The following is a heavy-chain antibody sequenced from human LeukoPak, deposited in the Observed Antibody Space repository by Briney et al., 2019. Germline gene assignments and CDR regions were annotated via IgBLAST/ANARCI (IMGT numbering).Heavy chain of an antibody. CDR1: GFTFSSYS. CDR2: ISSSSGYI. V-gene: IGHV3-21*01. CDR3: ARVSVAYTVLDAFDI. D-gene: IGHD6-19*01. J-gene: IGHJ3*02. Sequence: GVSLRLSCAASGFTFSSYSMNCVRQALGEGLGWVSSISSSSGYIYYADSVKGRFTISRDTAQNSLYLHMNSLRAEETAVYYIARVSVAYTVLDAFDIWGQGTMVTVSS.